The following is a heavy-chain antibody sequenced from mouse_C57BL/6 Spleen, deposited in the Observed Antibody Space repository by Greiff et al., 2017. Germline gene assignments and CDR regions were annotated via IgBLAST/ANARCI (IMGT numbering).Heavy chain of an antibody. Sequence: VQLQQSGAELVMPGASVKLSCKASGYTFTSYWMHWVKQRPGQGLEWIGEIDPSDSYTNYNQKFKGKSTLTVDKSSSTAYMQLSSLTSEDSAVYYCARSRDYDGGFAYWGQGTLVTVSA. V-gene: IGHV1-69*01. J-gene: IGHJ3*01. D-gene: IGHD2-4*01. CDR3: ARSRDYDGGFAY. CDR2: IDPSDSYT. CDR1: GYTFTSYW.